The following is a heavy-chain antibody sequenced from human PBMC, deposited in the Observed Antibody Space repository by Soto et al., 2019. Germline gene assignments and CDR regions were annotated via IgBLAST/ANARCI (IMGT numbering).Heavy chain of an antibody. J-gene: IGHJ6*03. D-gene: IGHD4-4*01. CDR2: IYYSGST. V-gene: IGHV4-39*01. CDR3: ARQSSNYVGGYYYYYMDV. Sequence: TLSLTCTVSGGSISSSSYYWGWIRPPPGKGLEWIGSIYYSGSTYYNPSLKSRVTISVDTSKNQFSLKLSSVTAADTAVYYCARQSSNYVGGYYYYYMDVWGKGTTVIVSS. CDR1: GGSISSSSYY.